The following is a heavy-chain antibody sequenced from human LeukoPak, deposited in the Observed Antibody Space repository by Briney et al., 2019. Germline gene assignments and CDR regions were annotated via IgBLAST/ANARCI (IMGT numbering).Heavy chain of an antibody. Sequence: PGGSLRLPCAASGFTFSNAWMSWVRQAPGKGLEWVGHIKSKTDAGTIDYAAPVKGRFIISRDDSKNTLYLQMNSLKSEDTAVYYCTTGGATTCYYWGQGALVTVSS. D-gene: IGHD1-1*01. CDR2: IKSKTDAGTI. J-gene: IGHJ4*02. CDR1: GFTFSNAW. V-gene: IGHV3-15*01. CDR3: TTGGATTCYY.